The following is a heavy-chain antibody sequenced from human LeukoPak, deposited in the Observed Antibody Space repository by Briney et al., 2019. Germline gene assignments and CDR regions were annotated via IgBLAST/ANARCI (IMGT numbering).Heavy chain of an antibody. CDR2: INHSGST. CDR1: GGSISSGDYY. Sequence: SRTLSLTCTVSGGSISSGDYYWSWIRQPPGKGLEWIGEINHSGSTNYNPSLKSRVTISVDTSKNQFSLKLSSVTAADTAVYYCARVDWNDPLGAFDIWGQGTMVTVSS. D-gene: IGHD1-1*01. J-gene: IGHJ3*02. CDR3: ARVDWNDPLGAFDI. V-gene: IGHV4-30-4*08.